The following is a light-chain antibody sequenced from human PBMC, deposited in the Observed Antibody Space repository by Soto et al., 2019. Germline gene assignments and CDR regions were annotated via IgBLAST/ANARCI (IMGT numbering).Light chain of an antibody. CDR2: EVS. V-gene: IGLV2-8*01. CDR3: SSYAGSNNLV. J-gene: IGLJ2*01. Sequence: QSALTQPPSASGSPGQSVTISCTGTSSYVGGSNHVSWYQQHPGKAPKLMIYEVSKRPSGVPDRFSGSKSGNTASLTVSGLKAEDEADYYCSSYAGSNNLVFGGGTKLTVL. CDR1: SSYVGGSNH.